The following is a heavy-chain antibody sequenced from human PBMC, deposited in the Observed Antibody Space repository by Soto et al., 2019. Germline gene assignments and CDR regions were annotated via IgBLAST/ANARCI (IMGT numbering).Heavy chain of an antibody. D-gene: IGHD5-12*01. CDR1: GGSISSINW. CDR3: ARGGGPDIAYGMDV. V-gene: IGHV4-4*02. J-gene: IGHJ6*02. CDR2: IYHSGST. Sequence: QVQLQESGPGLVKPSGTLSLTCAVSGGSISSINWWSWVRQPPGKGLKWIGEIYHSGSTTYNPSLMSRVTISVNKSKNQFPLKLKSVTAADTAIYYGARGGGPDIAYGMDVWGQGTTVIVSS.